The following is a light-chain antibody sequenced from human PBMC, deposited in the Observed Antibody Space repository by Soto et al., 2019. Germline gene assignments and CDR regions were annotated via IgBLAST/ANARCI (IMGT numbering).Light chain of an antibody. V-gene: IGKV1-39*01. CDR1: QSISSF. J-gene: IGKJ5*01. CDR3: QQSYSTPIT. CDR2: AAT. Sequence: DIQMTQSPSSLSASVGDRVTITCRASQSISSFLNWYQQKPGEAPKLLIYAATSLHSGVPSRFSGSGSATDFTLTISSLQPEDFATYYCQQSYSTPITFGQGTRLEIK.